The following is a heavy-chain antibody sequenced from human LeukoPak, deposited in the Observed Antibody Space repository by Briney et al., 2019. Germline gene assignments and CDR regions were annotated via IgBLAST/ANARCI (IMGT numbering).Heavy chain of an antibody. V-gene: IGHV3-15*01. CDR3: TTPSSGSLEGGAFDI. D-gene: IGHD3-22*01. J-gene: IGHJ3*02. Sequence: GGSLRLSCAASGFTFSNTWMSWVRQAPGKGLEWVGRIKTKNDGETTNYAAPVKGRFTISRDDSKSIAYLQMNSLKIEDTAVYYCTTPSSGSLEGGAFDIWGQGTVVTVSS. CDR1: GFTFSNTW. CDR2: IKTKNDGETT.